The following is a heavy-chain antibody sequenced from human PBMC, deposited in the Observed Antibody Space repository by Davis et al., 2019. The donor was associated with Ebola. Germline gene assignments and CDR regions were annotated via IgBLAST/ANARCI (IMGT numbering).Heavy chain of an antibody. CDR1: GDSVSTAG. V-gene: IGHV6-1*01. CDR3: ARGWLRSGMDV. D-gene: IGHD6-19*01. J-gene: IGHJ6*04. Sequence: PSETLSLTCAISGDSVSTAGWNWIRQSPSRGLEWLGRTYYSSKWYKDYAVSVKSRITINPDTSKNQFSLQLNSVTPEDTAVYYCARGWLRSGMDVWGKGTTVTVS. CDR2: TYYSSKWYK.